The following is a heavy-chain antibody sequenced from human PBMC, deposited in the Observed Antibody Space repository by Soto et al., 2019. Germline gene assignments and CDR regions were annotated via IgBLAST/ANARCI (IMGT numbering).Heavy chain of an antibody. CDR3: ATWVDYGDFEGFDF. CDR1: GYTFTGYY. Sequence: GASVKVSCKASGYTFTGYYMHWVRQAPGQGLEWMGWVDPNGGGSNSAQKFQGSVTMTWDTSITTAYLDLTRLTTNDTATYFCATWVDYGDFEGFDFWGQGTLVTVS. CDR2: VDPNGGGS. J-gene: IGHJ4*02. D-gene: IGHD4-17*01. V-gene: IGHV1-2*04.